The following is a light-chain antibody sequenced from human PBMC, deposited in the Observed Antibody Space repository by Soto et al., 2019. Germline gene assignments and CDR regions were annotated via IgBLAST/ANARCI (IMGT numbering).Light chain of an antibody. CDR1: QSVGRF. J-gene: IGKJ3*01. Sequence: EIVLTQSPATLSLSPGERATLSCRASQSVGRFLAWYQQKPGQAPRLLIYDASNRATGIPARFSGSGSETDFSLTISDLESEDFAVYYCQHGSWVGAGTKVDIK. V-gene: IGKV3-11*01. CDR2: DAS. CDR3: QHGSW.